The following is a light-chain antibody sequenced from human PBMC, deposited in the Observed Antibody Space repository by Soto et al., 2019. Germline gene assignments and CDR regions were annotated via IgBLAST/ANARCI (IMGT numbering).Light chain of an antibody. CDR1: QSVSRSY. CDR3: HQYGSSRLT. V-gene: IGKV3-20*01. Sequence: EIVLTQSPGTLSLSPGERATLSCRASQSVSRSYLAWYQQKPGQAPRLLIYGASSRATGIPDRFSGSGSGTDFGLTISSLESEDFAVDYCHQYGSSRLTFGGGTKVEIK. CDR2: GAS. J-gene: IGKJ4*02.